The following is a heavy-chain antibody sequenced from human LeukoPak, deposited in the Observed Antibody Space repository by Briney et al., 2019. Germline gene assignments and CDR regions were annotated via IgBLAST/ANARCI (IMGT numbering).Heavy chain of an antibody. CDR2: ISGSGGST. D-gene: IGHD3-10*01. V-gene: IGHV3-23*01. Sequence: PGGSLRLSCAASGFTFSSYGMSWVRQAPGKGLEWVSAISGSGGSTYYADSVKGRFTISRDNSKNTLYLQMDSLRAEDTAVYYCAKDRLEWFGSTQENWGQGTLVTVSS. J-gene: IGHJ4*02. CDR3: AKDRLEWFGSTQEN. CDR1: GFTFSSYG.